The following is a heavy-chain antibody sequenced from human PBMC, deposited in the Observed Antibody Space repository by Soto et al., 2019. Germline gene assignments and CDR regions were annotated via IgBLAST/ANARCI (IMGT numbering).Heavy chain of an antibody. J-gene: IGHJ5*02. Sequence: EVQLLESGGGLVQPGGSLRLSCAASGFTFSSYAMSWVRQAPGKGLEWVSAISGSGVSTYYADSVKGRFTISRDNSKNTLYLQMNSLRAEDTAVYYCAKDLKPYSSSWYNWFDPWGQGTLVTVSS. D-gene: IGHD6-13*01. CDR3: AKDLKPYSSSWYNWFDP. CDR1: GFTFSSYA. CDR2: ISGSGVST. V-gene: IGHV3-23*01.